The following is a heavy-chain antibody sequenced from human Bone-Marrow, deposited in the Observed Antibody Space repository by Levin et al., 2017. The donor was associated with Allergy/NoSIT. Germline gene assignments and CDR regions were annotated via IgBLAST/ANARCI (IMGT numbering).Heavy chain of an antibody. J-gene: IGHJ4*02. Sequence: SCAGSGISFSGHAMSWVRQAPGEGLERVSGIDGNGDTYYADSVKGRFTISRDNSKNTVFLQMNSLRVEDTAVYYCQTWRLNSFAFWGQGTRVTVSS. CDR2: IDGNGDT. D-gene: IGHD2-21*02. CDR1: GISFSGHA. CDR3: QTWRLNSFAF. V-gene: IGHV3-23*01.